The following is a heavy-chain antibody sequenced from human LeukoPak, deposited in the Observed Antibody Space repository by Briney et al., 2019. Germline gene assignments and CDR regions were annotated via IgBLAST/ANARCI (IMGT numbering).Heavy chain of an antibody. D-gene: IGHD6-13*01. V-gene: IGHV5-51*01. Sequence: GESLKISCKGSGYSFSTFWIAWVRQMPGKGLAWMGIIYPADSDTRYSPSFQGQVTISADKSINTAYLQWSSLKASDTAIYYCARQQYSSSWYYWGQGTLVTVSS. CDR2: IYPADSDT. CDR1: GYSFSTFW. CDR3: ARQQYSSSWYY. J-gene: IGHJ4*02.